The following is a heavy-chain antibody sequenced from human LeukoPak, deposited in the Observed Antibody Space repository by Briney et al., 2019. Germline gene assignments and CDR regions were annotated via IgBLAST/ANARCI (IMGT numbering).Heavy chain of an antibody. J-gene: IGHJ4*02. V-gene: IGHV3-23*01. CDR2: IHDSGGST. Sequence: GGSLRLSCAASGFTFSTYDMTWVRQAPGKGLEWVSTIHDSGGSTFYADSVKGRFTISRDNSKNTLYLQMNSLRVEDTAIYYCAKDKESYFNDWGQGTLVTVSS. CDR3: AKDKESYFND. CDR1: GFTFSTYD.